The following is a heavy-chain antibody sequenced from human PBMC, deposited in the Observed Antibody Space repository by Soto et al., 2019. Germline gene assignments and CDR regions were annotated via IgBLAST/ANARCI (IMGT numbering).Heavy chain of an antibody. CDR2: MNPNSGNT. J-gene: IGHJ6*02. CDR3: ARGSGSYSGYYYYGMDV. Sequence: ASVKVSCKASGYTFTSYDINWVRQATGQGLEWMGWMNPNSGNTGYAQKFQGRVTMTRNTSISTAYMELSSLRSDDTAVYYCARGSGSYSGYYYYGMDVWGQGTTVTVSS. CDR1: GYTFTSYD. D-gene: IGHD1-26*01. V-gene: IGHV1-8*01.